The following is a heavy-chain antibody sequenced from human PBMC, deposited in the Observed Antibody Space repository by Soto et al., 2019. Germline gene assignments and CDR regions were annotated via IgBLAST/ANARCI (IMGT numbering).Heavy chain of an antibody. CDR2: IYYSGST. Sequence: PSGILSLTCTVSGGSISSSSYYWGWIRQPPGKGLEWIGSIYYSGSTYYNPSLKSRVTISVDTSKNQFSLKLSSVTAADTAVYYCARDYCSGGSCYWYWFDPWGQGTLVTVSS. CDR3: ARDYCSGGSCYWYWFDP. V-gene: IGHV4-39*07. CDR1: GGSISSSSYY. D-gene: IGHD2-15*01. J-gene: IGHJ5*02.